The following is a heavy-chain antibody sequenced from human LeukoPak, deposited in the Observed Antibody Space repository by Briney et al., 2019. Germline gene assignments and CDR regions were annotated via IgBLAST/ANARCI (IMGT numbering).Heavy chain of an antibody. Sequence: SQTLSLTCTVSGGSISSGGYYWNWIRQHPGKGLEWVGYISYSGSANYNPSLKSRVTISVDKSKNQFSLKLSSVTAADTAVYYCARAPYYGGRTPPNWFDPWGQGTLVTVSS. CDR1: GGSISSGGYY. CDR3: ARAPYYGGRTPPNWFDP. V-gene: IGHV4-31*03. J-gene: IGHJ5*02. CDR2: ISYSGSA. D-gene: IGHD4-23*01.